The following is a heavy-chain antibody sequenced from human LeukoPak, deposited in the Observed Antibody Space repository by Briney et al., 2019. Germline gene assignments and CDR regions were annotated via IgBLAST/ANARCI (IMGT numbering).Heavy chain of an antibody. D-gene: IGHD2-2*01. CDR2: FDPEDGET. CDR1: GYTLAELS. Sequence: GASVKVSCKVSGYTLAELSMHWVRQAPGKGLEWMGGFDPEDGETIYAQKFQGRVTMTEDTSTDTAYKELSSLRSEDTAVYYCATGGVVVVPAATDTPFDLWGRGTLVTVSS. V-gene: IGHV1-24*01. J-gene: IGHJ2*01. CDR3: ATGGVVVVPAATDTPFDL.